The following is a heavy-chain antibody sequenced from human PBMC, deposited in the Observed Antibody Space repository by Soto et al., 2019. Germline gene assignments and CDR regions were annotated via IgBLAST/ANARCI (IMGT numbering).Heavy chain of an antibody. CDR3: AKNRGAFDAFNI. V-gene: IGHV3-23*01. Sequence: GGSLRLSCAASGITFSTYAMSWVRQGPGKGLEWVSGISGSGRNTYEADSVKGRFTISRDNSKNTLFLQMNTLRAEDTAVYYCAKNRGAFDAFNIWGQGTMVTVSS. CDR2: ISGSGRNT. CDR1: GITFSTYA. J-gene: IGHJ3*02.